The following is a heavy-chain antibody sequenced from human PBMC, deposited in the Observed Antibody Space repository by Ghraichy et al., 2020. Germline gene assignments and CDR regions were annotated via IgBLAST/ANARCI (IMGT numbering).Heavy chain of an antibody. CDR2: IYYSGST. V-gene: IGHV4-59*08. CDR1: GGSISSYY. D-gene: IGHD6-13*01. J-gene: IGHJ6*02. Sequence: SETLSLTCTVSGGSISSYYWSWIRQPPGKGLEWIGYIYYSGSTNYNPSLKSRVTISVDTSKNQFSLKLSSVTAADTAVYYCARQRNSSILYGMDVWGQGTTVTVSS. CDR3: ARQRNSSILYGMDV.